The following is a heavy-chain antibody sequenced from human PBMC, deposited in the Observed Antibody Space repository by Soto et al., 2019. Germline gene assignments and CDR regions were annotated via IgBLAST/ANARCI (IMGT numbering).Heavy chain of an antibody. CDR3: ARSSPGVAGDFDY. V-gene: IGHV1-69*02. CDR2: IIPILGIA. J-gene: IGHJ4*02. Sequence: SVKVSCKASGGTFSSYTISWVRQAPGQGLEWMGRIIPILGIANYAQKLQGRVTMTTDTSTSTAYMELRSLRSDDTAVYYCARSSPGVAGDFDYWGQGTLVTVSS. D-gene: IGHD6-19*01. CDR1: GGTFSSYT.